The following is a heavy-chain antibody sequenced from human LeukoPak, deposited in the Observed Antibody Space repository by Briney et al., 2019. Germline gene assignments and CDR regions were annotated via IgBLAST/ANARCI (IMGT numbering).Heavy chain of an antibody. CDR2: IYSGGST. J-gene: IGHJ6*03. Sequence: GGSLRLSCAASGFTVSSNYMSWVRQAPGNGLEWVSVIYSGGSTYYADSVKGRFTISRDNSKNTLYLQMNSLRAEDTAVYYCARHVASITMVRGVIIISEYYYYYMDVWGKGTTVTISS. D-gene: IGHD3-10*01. CDR3: ARHVASITMVRGVIIISEYYYYYMDV. V-gene: IGHV3-53*01. CDR1: GFTVSSNY.